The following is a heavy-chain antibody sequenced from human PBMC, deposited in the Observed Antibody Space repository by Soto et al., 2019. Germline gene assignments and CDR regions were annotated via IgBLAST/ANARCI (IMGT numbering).Heavy chain of an antibody. V-gene: IGHV1-69*01. D-gene: IGHD2-15*01. CDR3: ARDRPALLLTYYGMDV. CDR2: IIPIFGTA. Sequence: QVQLVQSGAEVKKPGSSVKVSCKASGGTFSSYAISWVRQAPGQGLEWMGGIIPIFGTANYAQKFQGRVTITADESTSTAYMELTSLRSEDTAVYYCARDRPALLLTYYGMDVWGQGTTVTVSS. J-gene: IGHJ6*02. CDR1: GGTFSSYA.